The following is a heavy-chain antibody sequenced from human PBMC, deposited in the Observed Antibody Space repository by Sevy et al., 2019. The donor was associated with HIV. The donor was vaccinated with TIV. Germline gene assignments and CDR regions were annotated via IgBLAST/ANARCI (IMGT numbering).Heavy chain of an antibody. J-gene: IGHJ6*02. CDR3: ERLTTQPTSDTYGLDV. V-gene: IGHV1-2*02. D-gene: IGHD4-17*01. Sequence: ASVKVSCKASGYIFTDYDIHWVRQAPGQGLEWMAWINSDSGVTNYAQRFQGEVTVTRDTSLSTAYLELTKLKSNDTAIYFCERLTTQPTSDTYGLDVWGQGTTVTVSS. CDR2: INSDSGVT. CDR1: GYIFTDYD.